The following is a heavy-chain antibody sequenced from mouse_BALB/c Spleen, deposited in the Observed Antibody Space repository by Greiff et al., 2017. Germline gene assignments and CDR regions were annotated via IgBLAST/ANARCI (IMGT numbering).Heavy chain of an antibody. CDR1: GYTFSSYW. Sequence: VQLVESGPELVKPGASVKISCKATGYTFSSYWIEWVKQRPGHGLEWIGEILPGSGSTNYNEKFKGKATFTADTSSNTAYMQLSSLTSEDSAVYYCARREDYYGSSWFAYWGQGTLVTVSA. J-gene: IGHJ3*01. CDR3: ARREDYYGSSWFAY. V-gene: IGHV1-9*01. D-gene: IGHD1-1*01. CDR2: ILPGSGST.